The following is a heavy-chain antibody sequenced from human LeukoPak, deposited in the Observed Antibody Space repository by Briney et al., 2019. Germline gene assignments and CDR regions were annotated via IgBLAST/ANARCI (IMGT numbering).Heavy chain of an antibody. J-gene: IGHJ4*02. Sequence: SETLSLTCTVSGYSISSGYYWGWFRQPPGKGLEWIGSIYHSGSTNYNPSLKSRVTISVDKSKNQFSLKLSSVTAADTAVYYCASRGVVVTAIAEAADYWGQGTLVTVSS. V-gene: IGHV4-38-2*02. CDR3: ASRGVVVTAIAEAADY. CDR1: GYSISSGYY. D-gene: IGHD2-21*02. CDR2: IYHSGST.